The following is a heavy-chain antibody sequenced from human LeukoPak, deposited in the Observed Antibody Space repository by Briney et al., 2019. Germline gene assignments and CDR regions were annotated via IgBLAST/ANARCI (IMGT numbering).Heavy chain of an antibody. CDR1: GGSTSSSSLY. Sequence: SETLSLTCTVSGGSTSSSSLYWGWIRQPPGKGLEWIGNIYYSGSTSYNPSLKSRVTMSVDTSKNQFSLKLSSVTAADTAVYYCARRATAAGSGFDYWGQGTLVTVSS. J-gene: IGHJ4*02. D-gene: IGHD6-13*01. CDR3: ARRATAAGSGFDY. V-gene: IGHV4-39*01. CDR2: IYYSGST.